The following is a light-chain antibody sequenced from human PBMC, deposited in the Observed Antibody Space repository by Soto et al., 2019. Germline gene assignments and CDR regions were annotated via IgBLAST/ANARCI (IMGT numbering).Light chain of an antibody. J-gene: IGKJ1*01. CDR2: GAS. CDR3: QQYGRSPRT. CDR1: QSVSASY. V-gene: IGKV3-20*01. Sequence: EIVLTQSPGTLSLSPGERATLSCRASQSVSASYLAWYQQKPGQAPRLLIYGASSRATGIPDRFSGSGSGTDFTLTISILEPEDFAVYYCQQYGRSPRTFGQGTKVDIK.